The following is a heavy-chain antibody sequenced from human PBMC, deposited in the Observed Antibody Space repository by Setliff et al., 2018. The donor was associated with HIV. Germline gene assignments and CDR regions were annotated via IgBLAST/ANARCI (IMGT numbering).Heavy chain of an antibody. CDR1: GYSISTAYY. Sequence: LSLTCAVSGYSISTAYYWGWIRQPPGKGLEWIGSVYHSGTTYYNPSLKSRVTIFLDTSKKQFSLKVISVTAADTAIYYCARGKHDFSNYGSSDYFYYMDVWGKGTTVTVSS. CDR3: ARGKHDFSNYGSSDYFYYMDV. J-gene: IGHJ6*03. V-gene: IGHV4-38-2*01. D-gene: IGHD4-4*01. CDR2: VYHSGTT.